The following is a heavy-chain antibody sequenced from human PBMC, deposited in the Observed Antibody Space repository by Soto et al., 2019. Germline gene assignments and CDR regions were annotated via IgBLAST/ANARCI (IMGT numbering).Heavy chain of an antibody. J-gene: IGHJ4*02. CDR1: GYTFTGYY. Sequence: VSCKTSGYTFTGYYLNWVRQAPGRGLEWVGWINPKTGDTNNAQKFQGRVTMTTDTSISTGYMELSGLKSDDTAVYYCVTGDHLVRWGQGTRVTVSS. V-gene: IGHV1-2*02. D-gene: IGHD6-6*01. CDR3: VTGDHLVR. CDR2: INPKTGDT.